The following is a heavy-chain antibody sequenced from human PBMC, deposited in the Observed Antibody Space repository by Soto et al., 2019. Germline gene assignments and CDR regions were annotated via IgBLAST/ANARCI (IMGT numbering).Heavy chain of an antibody. D-gene: IGHD6-19*01. CDR2: IYYSGST. Sequence: SETLSLTCTVSGGSISSSSYYWGWIRQPPGKGLEWIGCIYYSGSTNYNPSLKSRVTISVDTSKNQFSLKLSSVTAADTAVYYCARARRGYSSGWAQDYWGQGTLVTVSS. V-gene: IGHV4-39*07. CDR3: ARARRGYSSGWAQDY. CDR1: GGSISSSSYY. J-gene: IGHJ4*02.